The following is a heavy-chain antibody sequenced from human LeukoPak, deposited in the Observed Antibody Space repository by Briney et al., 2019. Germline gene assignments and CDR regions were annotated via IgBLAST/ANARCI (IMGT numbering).Heavy chain of an antibody. CDR2: IYHSGST. CDR1: GGSISSGGYY. Sequence: SQTLSLTCTVSGGSISSGGYYWSWIRQPPGKGLEWIGYIYHSGSTYYNPSLKSRVTISVDRSKNQVSLELSSVTAADTAVYYCARRAQSYYYMDVWGKGTTVTVSS. V-gene: IGHV4-30-2*01. J-gene: IGHJ6*03. CDR3: ARRAQSYYYMDV.